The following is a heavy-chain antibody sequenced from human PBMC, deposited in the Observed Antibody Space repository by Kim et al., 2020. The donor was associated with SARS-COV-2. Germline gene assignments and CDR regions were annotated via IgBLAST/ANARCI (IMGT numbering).Heavy chain of an antibody. CDR2: ISYDGTSK. Sequence: GGSLRLSCAASGFTFSSYAMHWVRQAPGKGLEWVAVISYDGTSKYSTDSMKGRFTISRDNAQNTVYLQMNSLRPEDTAIFYCARDISAGGWRNFDSWGQG. CDR1: GFTFSSYA. J-gene: IGHJ4*02. CDR3: ARDISAGGWRNFDS. V-gene: IGHV3-30*04. D-gene: IGHD6-19*01.